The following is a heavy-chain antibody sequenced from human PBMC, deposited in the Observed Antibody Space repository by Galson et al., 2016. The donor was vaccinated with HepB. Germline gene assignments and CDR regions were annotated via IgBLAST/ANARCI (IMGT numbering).Heavy chain of an antibody. V-gene: IGHV4-4*09. Sequence: SETLSLTCTVSGGSMNSYYWTWIRQPPGEGLEWIGYISTSGSTYHNPSLKSRVTMSVDTSKTQFSLKLSSVTAADTAVYYCARDRKDTYYYGAGTSWGQGTLVTVSS. CDR1: GGSMNSYY. J-gene: IGHJ4*02. D-gene: IGHD3-22*01. CDR2: ISTSGST. CDR3: ARDRKDTYYYGAGTS.